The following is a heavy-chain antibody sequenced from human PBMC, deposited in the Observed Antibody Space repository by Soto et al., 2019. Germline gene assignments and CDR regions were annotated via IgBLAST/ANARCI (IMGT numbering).Heavy chain of an antibody. CDR2: IKGDGSEI. CDR3: ARHGDYCLAY. J-gene: IGHJ4*02. CDR1: GFTFNNYW. D-gene: IGHD2-21*02. V-gene: IGHV3-7*03. Sequence: GGSLRLSCVASGFTFNNYWMTWLRQAPGKGLEWVAHIKGDGSEISYVDYVKGRFTISRDNAKNSLYLQMNSLRVEDTAVYYCARHGDYCLAYGGQGILVTVSS.